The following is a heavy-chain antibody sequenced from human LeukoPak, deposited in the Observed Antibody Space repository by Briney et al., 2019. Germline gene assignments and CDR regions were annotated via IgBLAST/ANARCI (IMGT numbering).Heavy chain of an antibody. Sequence: GGSLRLSCAASGFTFSSYWMHWVRQAPGKGLVWVSRINSDGSSTSYTDSVKGRFTISRDNAKNTLYLQMNSLRVEDTAVYYCARDCYDFWSGFCDWGQGTLVTVSS. J-gene: IGHJ4*02. D-gene: IGHD3-3*01. V-gene: IGHV3-74*01. CDR1: GFTFSSYW. CDR3: ARDCYDFWSGFCD. CDR2: INSDGSST.